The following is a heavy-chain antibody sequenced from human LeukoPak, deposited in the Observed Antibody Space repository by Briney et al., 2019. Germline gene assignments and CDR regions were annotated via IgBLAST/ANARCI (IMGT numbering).Heavy chain of an antibody. Sequence: ASVKVSCKASGYTFTGYYMHWVRQAPGQGLEWMGWINPNSGGTNYAQKFQGRVTMTRDTSISTAYMELSRLRSDDTAVYYCARDHPLAYCGGDCYYGFDYWGQGTLVTVSS. CDR3: ARDHPLAYCGGDCYYGFDY. J-gene: IGHJ4*02. D-gene: IGHD2-21*02. CDR2: INPNSGGT. V-gene: IGHV1-2*02. CDR1: GYTFTGYY.